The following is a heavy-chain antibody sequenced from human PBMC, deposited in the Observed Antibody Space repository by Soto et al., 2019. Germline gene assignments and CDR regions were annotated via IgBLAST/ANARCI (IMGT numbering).Heavy chain of an antibody. V-gene: IGHV3-33*01. CDR2: IWYDGSNK. CDR3: ARETNNYGRPSHYLDC. D-gene: IGHD3-16*01. J-gene: IGHJ4*02. CDR1: GFTFSSYG. Sequence: GSLRLSCAASGFTFSSYGMHWVRQAPGKGLEWVAVIWYDGSNKYYADSVKGRFTISRDNSKNTLYLQMNSLRAEDTAVYYCARETNNYGRPSHYLDCWGQGTLVTVSS.